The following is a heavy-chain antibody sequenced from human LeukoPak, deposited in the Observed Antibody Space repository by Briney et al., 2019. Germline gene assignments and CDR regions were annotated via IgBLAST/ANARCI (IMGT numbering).Heavy chain of an antibody. Sequence: GGSLRLSCAASGFTFSSYWMGWVRQAPGKGLEWVANIKQDGTEKYYVDSVKGRFTISRDNAKNSLYLQMNSLRAEDTAVYYCAKGDSSGFCFDYWGQGTLVTVSS. CDR2: IKQDGTEK. CDR1: GFTFSSYW. D-gene: IGHD3-22*01. J-gene: IGHJ4*02. V-gene: IGHV3-7*01. CDR3: AKGDSSGFCFDY.